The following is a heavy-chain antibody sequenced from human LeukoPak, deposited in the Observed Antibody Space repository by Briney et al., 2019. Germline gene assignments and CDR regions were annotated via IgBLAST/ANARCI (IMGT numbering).Heavy chain of an antibody. CDR1: GFTFSDYA. V-gene: IGHV3-23*01. CDR2: MSGSGDYT. D-gene: IGHD1-26*01. J-gene: IGHJ4*02. CDR3: ATTLRSGSYYFDS. Sequence: GGSLRLSCAASGFTFSDYAMSWVRQPPAKGLGWVSTMSGSGDYTYYADSVMGRCTISRDNSKNTLYLQMNSLTVEDTAVYYCATTLRSGSYYFDSWGQGTLVTVPS.